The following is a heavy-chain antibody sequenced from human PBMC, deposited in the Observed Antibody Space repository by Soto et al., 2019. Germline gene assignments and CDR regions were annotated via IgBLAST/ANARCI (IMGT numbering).Heavy chain of an antibody. CDR1: GFTFDDNA. CDR2: INWKSDI. CDR3: AISQDRGGRTTFIY. J-gene: IGHJ4*02. Sequence: SLRLSCAVSGFTFDDNAMHWVRQAPEKGLEWVSGINWKSDIGYADSVKGRFTISRDNAENSLWLQMNSLRAEDTALYYCAISQDRGGRTTFIYWGQGTQVTVSS. D-gene: IGHD3-16*01. V-gene: IGHV3-9*01.